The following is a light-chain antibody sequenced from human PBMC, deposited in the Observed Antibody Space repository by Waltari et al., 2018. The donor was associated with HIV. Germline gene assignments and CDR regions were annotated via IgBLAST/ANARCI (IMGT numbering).Light chain of an antibody. CDR2: YDD. CDR3: ATWDDSLKHWV. V-gene: IGLV1-36*01. Sequence: QSVLTQPPSVSEAPRQRVTISCSGTSSNIGNNAVNWYQQLPGKAPKLLIYYDDLLPSGVSDRCSASKSGTSASLAISGLQSEDEGDYYCATWDDSLKHWVFGGGTRLTVL. J-gene: IGLJ3*02. CDR1: SSNIGNNA.